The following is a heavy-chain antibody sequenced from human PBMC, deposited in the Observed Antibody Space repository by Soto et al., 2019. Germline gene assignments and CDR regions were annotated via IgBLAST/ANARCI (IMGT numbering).Heavy chain of an antibody. CDR3: ARGGISHWAYFYYMDV. CDR2: INHHGSI. D-gene: IGHD2-21*01. CDR1: GGSLSDYF. Sequence: SETLSLTCVVSGGSLSDYFWSWLRQPPGMALEWIGEINHHGSINYNPSLKSRVTMSVDTSKNQFSLTLNSVTAADTATYYCARGGISHWAYFYYMDVWDRGTTVTVSS. V-gene: IGHV4-34*01. J-gene: IGHJ6*03.